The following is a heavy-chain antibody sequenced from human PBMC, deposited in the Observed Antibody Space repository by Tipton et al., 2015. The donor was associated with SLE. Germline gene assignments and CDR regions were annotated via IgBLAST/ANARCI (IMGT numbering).Heavy chain of an antibody. V-gene: IGHV4-4*02. CDR3: ARGGPVVGVDY. CDR1: GGSISSSKW. CDR2: IYHGGST. J-gene: IGHJ4*02. D-gene: IGHD2-15*01. Sequence: TLSLTCAVSGGSISSSKWWSWVRQPPGKGLEWIGEIYHGGSTNYNPSLKSRVTISVDTSKNQFSLKLSSVTAADTAVYYCARGGPVVGVDYWGQGTLVTVSS.